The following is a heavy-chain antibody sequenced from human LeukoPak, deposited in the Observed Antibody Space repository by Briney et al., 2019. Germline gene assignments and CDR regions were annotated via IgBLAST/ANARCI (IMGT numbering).Heavy chain of an antibody. D-gene: IGHD3-10*01. Sequence: SETLSLTCTVSGGSISNGGYYWSWIRQPPGKGLEWIGYIYYSGSTYYNPSLKSRVTILVDTSKNQFSLKLSSVTAADTAVYYCAREFATSGPGPDWGQGTLVTVSS. CDR1: GGSISNGGYY. CDR2: IYYSGST. J-gene: IGHJ4*02. CDR3: AREFATSGPGPD. V-gene: IGHV4-30-2*01.